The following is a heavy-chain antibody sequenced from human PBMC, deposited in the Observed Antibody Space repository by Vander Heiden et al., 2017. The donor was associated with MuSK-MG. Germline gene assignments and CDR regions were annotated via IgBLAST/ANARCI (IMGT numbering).Heavy chain of an antibody. D-gene: IGHD2-21*02. CDR1: GGALSIGGPC. CDR3: ARGESGDGYFDL. CDR2: VFFSGST. Sequence: QVQLEESGPGLVRPSETPSRTCSVPGGALSIGGPCWGWVRQAPGKGLEWIGNVFFSGSTYRNPSLKSRVTISIDTSKNQFSLKINSVTAADRAVYYCARGESGDGYFDLWGRGTLVSVSS. V-gene: IGHV4-39*05. J-gene: IGHJ2*01.